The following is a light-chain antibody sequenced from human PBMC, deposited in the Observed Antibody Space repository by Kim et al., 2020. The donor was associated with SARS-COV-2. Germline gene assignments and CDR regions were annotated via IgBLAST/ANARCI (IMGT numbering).Light chain of an antibody. CDR3: NSRDSSGNHVV. CDR2: GKN. CDR1: SLRSYY. V-gene: IGLV3-19*01. Sequence: SSELTQDPAVSVALGQTVRITCQGDSLRSYYASWYQQKPGQAPELVIYGKNNRPSGVTDRFSGSSSGNTASLTITGAQAEDEADYYCNSRDSSGNHVVFG. J-gene: IGLJ2*01.